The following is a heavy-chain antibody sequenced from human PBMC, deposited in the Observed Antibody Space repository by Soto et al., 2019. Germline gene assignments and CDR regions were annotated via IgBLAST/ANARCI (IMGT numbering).Heavy chain of an antibody. CDR2: ITGGADNT. CDR1: GFTYSSYA. Sequence: GGSLRLSCVASGFTYSSYAMSWVRQAPGKGLEWVSTITGGADNTHYADSVKGRFTISRDNSKNTLSLQMNSLRGEDTAVYYCARDWGAPGRGSALGYCYHFALDVWGQGTTVTVSS. D-gene: IGHD3-22*01. CDR3: ARDWGAPGRGSALGYCYHFALDV. J-gene: IGHJ6*02. V-gene: IGHV3-23*01.